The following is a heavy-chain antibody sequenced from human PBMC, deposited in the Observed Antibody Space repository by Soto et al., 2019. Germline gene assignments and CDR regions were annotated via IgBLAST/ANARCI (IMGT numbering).Heavy chain of an antibody. CDR3: ARGFARGDY. CDR1: GFTFSSYS. J-gene: IGHJ4*02. CDR2: ISFSSTTI. Sequence: GGSLRLSCAASGFTFSSYSMNWVRQAPGKGLEWVSYISFSSTTIHYADSVKGRFTISRDNAKNSLYLQMNSLRDEDTAIYYCARGFARGDYWGQGTLVTVSS. V-gene: IGHV3-48*02. D-gene: IGHD2-21*01.